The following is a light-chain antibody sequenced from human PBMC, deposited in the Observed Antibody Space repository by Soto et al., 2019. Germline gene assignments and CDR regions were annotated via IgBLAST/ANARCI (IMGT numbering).Light chain of an antibody. V-gene: IGKV3-20*01. J-gene: IGKJ2*01. Sequence: EIVLTQSPGTLSLSPGERATLSCRASQSVSSSYLAWYQQKPGQAPRLLIYGASSRATGIPDRFSGSGSGTEFTLTISRPEPEDFAVYYCQQYGSSLYTFGQGTKLEIK. CDR1: QSVSSSY. CDR2: GAS. CDR3: QQYGSSLYT.